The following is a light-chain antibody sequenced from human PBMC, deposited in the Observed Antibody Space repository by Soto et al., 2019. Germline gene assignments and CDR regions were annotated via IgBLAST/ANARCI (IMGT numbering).Light chain of an antibody. CDR2: KSS. CDR1: QDVDKW. J-gene: IGKJ1*01. Sequence: IVMSQSPSSLSASVGDTVTITCRASQDVDKWLAWYQQKPGKAPKLLIYKSSTLNGGVPSRFSAIGSGTEYSLTISGLKLDDVATYYCQQYSSYWTFGQGTIVEIK. CDR3: QQYSSYWT. V-gene: IGKV1-5*03.